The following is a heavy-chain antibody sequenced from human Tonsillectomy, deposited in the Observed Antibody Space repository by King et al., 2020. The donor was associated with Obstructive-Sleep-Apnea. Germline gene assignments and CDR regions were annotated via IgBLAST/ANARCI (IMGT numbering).Heavy chain of an antibody. V-gene: IGHV6-1*01. J-gene: IGHJ5*02. D-gene: IGHD3-22*01. CDR1: GDSVSNNTAV. CDR2: TYYMSQWFN. CDR3: AGARSYYNT. Sequence: VQLQQSGPGLVKPSQTLSLTCALSGDSVSNNTAVWNWIRQSPSKGLEWLGRTYYMSQWFNEYAESVKSRININPDTSKNQFSLQLHSVPPGDTAVYYCAGARSYYNTWGQGTLVTVSS.